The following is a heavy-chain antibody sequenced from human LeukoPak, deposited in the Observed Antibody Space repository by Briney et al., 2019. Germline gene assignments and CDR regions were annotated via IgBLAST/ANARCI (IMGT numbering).Heavy chain of an antibody. CDR3: ARPAYTAAYDL. V-gene: IGHV3-7*01. CDR2: MKGDGSEI. Sequence: PGGSLRLSCAASGFTFSTYRMTWVRQAPGKGLEWVANMKGDGSEIHYVDSVKGRFTISRDNAKNSLYLQMNSLRAEDTAVYYCARPAYTAAYDLWGQGTMVTVSS. CDR1: GFTFSTYR. J-gene: IGHJ3*01. D-gene: IGHD3-16*01.